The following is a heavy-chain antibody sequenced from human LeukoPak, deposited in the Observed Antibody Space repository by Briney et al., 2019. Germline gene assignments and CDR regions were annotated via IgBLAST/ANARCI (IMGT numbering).Heavy chain of an antibody. J-gene: IGHJ5*02. CDR3: ARDDILTGYPNWFDP. CDR2: IYHSGST. V-gene: IGHV4-30-2*01. CDR1: GGSISSGGYS. Sequence: PSETLSLTCAVSGGSISSGGYSWSWIRQPPGKGLEWIGYIYHSGSTYYNPSLKSRVTISVDRSKNQFSLKLSSVTAADTAVYYCARDDILTGYPNWFDPWGQGTLVTVSS. D-gene: IGHD3-9*01.